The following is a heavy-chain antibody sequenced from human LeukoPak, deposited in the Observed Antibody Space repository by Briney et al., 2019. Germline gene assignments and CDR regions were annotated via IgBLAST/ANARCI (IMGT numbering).Heavy chain of an antibody. CDR1: GFTFSNHG. D-gene: IGHD1-26*01. V-gene: IGHV3-74*01. J-gene: IGHJ3*02. CDR3: ARNRWELRTDDAFDI. Sequence: GGTLRLSCATSGFTFSNHGMNWVRQAPGKGLVWVSRINSDGSSTSYADSVKCRFTISRDNAKNTLYLQMNSLRAEDTAVYYCARNRWELRTDDAFDIWGQGTMVTVSS. CDR2: INSDGSST.